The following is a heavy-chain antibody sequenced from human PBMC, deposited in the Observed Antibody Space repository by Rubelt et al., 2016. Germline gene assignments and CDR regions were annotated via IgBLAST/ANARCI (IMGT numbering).Heavy chain of an antibody. V-gene: IGHV3-74*01. J-gene: IGHJ4*02. CDR3: AREADYLDY. Sequence: GLVWVSRINSDGSSTSYADSVKGRFTISRDNAKNTLYLQMNSLRAEDTAVYYCAREADYLDYWGQGTLVTVSS. CDR2: INSDGSST. D-gene: IGHD4/OR15-4a*01.